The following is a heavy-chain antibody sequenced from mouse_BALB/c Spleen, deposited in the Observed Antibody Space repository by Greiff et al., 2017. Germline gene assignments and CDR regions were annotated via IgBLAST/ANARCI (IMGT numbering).Heavy chain of an antibody. CDR3: AREGITTATPFDY. CDR1: GFTFSSFG. J-gene: IGHJ2*01. Sequence: EVLLVESGGGLVQPGGSRKLSCAASGFTFSSFGMHWVRQAPEKGLEWVAYISSGSSTIYYADTVKGRFTISSDNPKNTLFLHMPSLRSEDTAMYYCAREGITTATPFDYWGQGTTLTVSS. CDR2: ISSGSSTI. V-gene: IGHV5-17*02. D-gene: IGHD1-2*01.